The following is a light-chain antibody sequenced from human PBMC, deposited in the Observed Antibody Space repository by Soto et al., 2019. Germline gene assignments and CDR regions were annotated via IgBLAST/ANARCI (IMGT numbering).Light chain of an antibody. V-gene: IGLV1-47*01. J-gene: IGLJ2*01. CDR3: AAWDDSLSVVV. CDR1: SPNIGSNY. Sequence: QPVLTQPPSASGTPGQRVTISCSGSSPNIGSNYVYWYQQLPGTAPKLLIYRNNQRPSGVPDRFSGSKSGTSASLAISGLRSEDEADYYCAAWDDSLSVVVFGGGTKLTVL. CDR2: RNN.